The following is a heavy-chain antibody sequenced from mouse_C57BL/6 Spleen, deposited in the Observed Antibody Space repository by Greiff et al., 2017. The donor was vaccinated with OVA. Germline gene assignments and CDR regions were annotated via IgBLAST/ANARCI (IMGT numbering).Heavy chain of an antibody. Sequence: VQGVESGGDLVKPGGSLKLSCAASGFTFSSYGMSWVRQTPDKRLEWVATISSGGSYTYYPDRVQGRFTISRDNAKNTLYLQMSSLKSEDTAMYDCARGDYDGDAMDYWGQGTSVTVSS. V-gene: IGHV5-6*01. CDR3: ARGDYDGDAMDY. CDR1: GFTFSSYG. J-gene: IGHJ4*01. D-gene: IGHD2-4*01. CDR2: ISSGGSYT.